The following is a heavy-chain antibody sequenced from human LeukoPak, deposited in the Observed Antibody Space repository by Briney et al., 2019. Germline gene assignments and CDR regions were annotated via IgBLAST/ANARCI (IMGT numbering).Heavy chain of an antibody. D-gene: IGHD3-9*01. Sequence: PGGSLRLSCAASGFTFSSYGMHWVRQAPGKGLEWVAVIWYDGSNKYYADSVKGRFTISRDNSKNTLYLQMNSLRAEDTAVYYCARGHSYYDILTGYYVYYFDYWGQGTLVTVSS. CDR1: GFTFSSYG. CDR3: ARGHSYYDILTGYYVYYFDY. CDR2: IWYDGSNK. V-gene: IGHV3-33*01. J-gene: IGHJ4*02.